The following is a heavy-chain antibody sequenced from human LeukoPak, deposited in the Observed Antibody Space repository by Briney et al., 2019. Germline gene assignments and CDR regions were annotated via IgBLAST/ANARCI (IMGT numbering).Heavy chain of an antibody. CDR1: GHTLSGLA. CDR3: AYRPPGDESFDI. CDR2: SDPEDGET. V-gene: IGHV1-24*01. D-gene: IGHD3-16*01. J-gene: IGHJ3*02. Sequence: ASVKVSCKVSGHTLSGLAMHWARQATGKGLEWMGGSDPEDGETIYAQKFKGRVTMTEDTATDTAYMELRSLRSEDTAVYYCAYRPPGDESFDIWGQGTLVTVSS.